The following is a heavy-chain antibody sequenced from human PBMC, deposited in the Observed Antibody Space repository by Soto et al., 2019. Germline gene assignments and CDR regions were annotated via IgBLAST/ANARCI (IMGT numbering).Heavy chain of an antibody. Sequence: EVHLVVSGGGSVQPGGSLKLSCAGSGFAFSSYWIHWVRQVPGKGLVWVSRINGDGSTTSYADSVRGRFTISRDNAKDTLYLQMNSLRAEDTALYYCARVGQGRYYFDYWGQGTLVTVSS. CDR3: ARVGQGRYYFDY. V-gene: IGHV3-74*01. CDR1: GFAFSSYW. CDR2: INGDGSTT. J-gene: IGHJ4*02.